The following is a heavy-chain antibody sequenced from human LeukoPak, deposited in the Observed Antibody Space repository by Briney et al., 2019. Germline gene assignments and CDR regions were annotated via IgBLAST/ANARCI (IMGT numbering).Heavy chain of an antibody. V-gene: IGHV3-53*01. CDR3: ASLDSSGSDAFDL. CDR2: IYDGGSA. Sequence: GGSLKLSCAVSGFTVSSKSMSWVRQAPGKGLEWVSIIYDGGSAYYADSVKGRFTISRDNSKNTLYLQMNSLRAEDTAVFYCASLDSSGSDAFDLWGQGTMVTVSS. J-gene: IGHJ3*01. CDR1: GFTVSSKS. D-gene: IGHD3-22*01.